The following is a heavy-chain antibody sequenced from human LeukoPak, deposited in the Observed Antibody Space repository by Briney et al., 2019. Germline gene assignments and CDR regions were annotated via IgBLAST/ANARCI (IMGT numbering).Heavy chain of an antibody. J-gene: IGHJ5*02. CDR1: GFIFRNYA. Sequence: GGSLRLSCVASGFIFRNYAMSWVRQAPGEGLEWVSGISDNGGGTYYADSLKGRFTISRDNSKNMLYLQMNSLRAEDTAVYYCAREDYDFWSGYYNNWFDPWGQGTLVTV. CDR3: AREDYDFWSGYYNNWFDP. CDR2: ISDNGGGT. D-gene: IGHD3-3*01. V-gene: IGHV3-23*01.